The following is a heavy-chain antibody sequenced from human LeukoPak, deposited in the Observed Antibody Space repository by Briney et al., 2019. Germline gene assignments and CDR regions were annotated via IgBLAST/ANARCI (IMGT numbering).Heavy chain of an antibody. D-gene: IGHD6-13*01. Sequence: GGSLRLSCAASGFTLSSYWQHWVRQAPGKGLAWVSRINSAGSVINYVDSVKGRFTVSRDNANNTVYLQMNSLRAEDTAVYYCARGYTSSYNWFDPWGQGTLVTVSS. CDR3: ARGYTSSYNWFDP. CDR1: GFTLSSYW. J-gene: IGHJ5*02. CDR2: INSAGSVI. V-gene: IGHV3-74*01.